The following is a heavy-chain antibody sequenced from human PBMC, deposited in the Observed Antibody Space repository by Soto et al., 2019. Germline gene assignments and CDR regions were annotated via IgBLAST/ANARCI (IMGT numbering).Heavy chain of an antibody. CDR3: ARAGESGSYFQH. J-gene: IGHJ1*01. CDR1: GFTFSSYG. CDR2: IWYDGSNK. V-gene: IGHV3-33*01. Sequence: QVQLVEAGGGVVQPGRSLRLSCAASGFTFSSYGMHWVRQAPGKGLEWVAVIWYDGSNKYYADSVKGRFTISRDNSKNTLYLQMNSLRAEDTAVYYCARAGESGSYFQHWGQGTLVTVSS. D-gene: IGHD1-26*01.